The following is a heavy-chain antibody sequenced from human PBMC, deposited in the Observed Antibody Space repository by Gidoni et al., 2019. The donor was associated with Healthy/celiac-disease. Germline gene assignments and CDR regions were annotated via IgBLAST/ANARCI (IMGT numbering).Heavy chain of an antibody. CDR2: INAGNGNT. Sequence: QVQLVQSGAEVKKPGASVKVSCKASGYTFTSYAMHWVRQAPGQRLEWMGWINAGNGNTKYSQKFQGRVTITRDTSASTAYMELSSLRSEDTAVYYCARDSTMIVVTPIGAFDIWGQGTMVTVSS. CDR3: ARDSTMIVVTPIGAFDI. D-gene: IGHD3-22*01. J-gene: IGHJ3*02. V-gene: IGHV1-3*01. CDR1: GYTFTSYA.